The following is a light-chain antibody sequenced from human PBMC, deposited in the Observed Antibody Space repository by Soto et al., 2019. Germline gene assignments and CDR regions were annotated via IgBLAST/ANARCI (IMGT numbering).Light chain of an antibody. J-gene: IGLJ2*01. V-gene: IGLV1-44*01. CDR2: SNN. Sequence: QLVLTQPPSASGTPGQRVTISCSGSSSNIGSNTVNWYQQLPGTAPKLLIYSNNQRPSVVPDRFSGSKSGTSASLAISGLQSEDEADYYCAAWDDSLNGVFGGGTKLTVL. CDR1: SSNIGSNT. CDR3: AAWDDSLNGV.